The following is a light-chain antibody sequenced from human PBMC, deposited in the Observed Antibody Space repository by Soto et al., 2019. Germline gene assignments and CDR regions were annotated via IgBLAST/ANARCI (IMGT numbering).Light chain of an antibody. V-gene: IGKV3-20*01. CDR2: GSS. CDR1: QSVSNNY. Sequence: EVVLTQSPGTLSLSPGERATLSCRASQSVSNNYFAWYQQKPGQAPRLLIFGSSDRATGIPDRFSGSGSGTDFRLTISRLEPQDFAVSYRQQYGSSPPYTFGQGTKLEIK. J-gene: IGKJ2*01. CDR3: QQYGSSPPYT.